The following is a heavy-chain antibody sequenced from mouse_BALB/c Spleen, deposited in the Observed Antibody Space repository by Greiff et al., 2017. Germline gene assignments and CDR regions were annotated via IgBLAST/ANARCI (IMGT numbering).Heavy chain of an antibody. V-gene: IGHV3-6*02. J-gene: IGHJ4*01. Sequence: ESGPGLVKPSQSLSLTCSVTGYSITSGYYWNWIRQFPGNKLEWMGYISYDGSNNYNPSLKNRISITRDTSKNQFFLKLNSVTTEDTATYYCAREPGTGDAMDYWGQGTSVTVSS. CDR3: AREPGTGDAMDY. D-gene: IGHD4-1*01. CDR1: GYSITSGYY. CDR2: ISYDGSN.